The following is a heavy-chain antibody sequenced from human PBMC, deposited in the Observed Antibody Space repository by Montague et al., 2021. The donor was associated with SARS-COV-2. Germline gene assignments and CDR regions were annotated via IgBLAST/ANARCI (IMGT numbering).Heavy chain of an antibody. CDR1: GGSFSGDGSFSGYY. Sequence: SETLSLTCAVYGGSFSGDGSFSGYYWSWIRQPPGKGLEWIGEINHGGTTNYNPSLKSRVIISVDTSTNQFSLKLRSVTAADTAVYYCARAIQTTPLMVVIAIPRPFYYFDYWGQGTLVTVSS. CDR3: ARAIQTTPLMVVIAIPRPFYYFDY. D-gene: IGHD2-21*01. CDR2: INHGGTT. V-gene: IGHV4-34*01. J-gene: IGHJ4*02.